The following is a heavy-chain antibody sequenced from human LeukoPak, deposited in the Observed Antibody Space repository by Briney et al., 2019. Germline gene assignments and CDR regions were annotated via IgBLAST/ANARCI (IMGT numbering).Heavy chain of an antibody. J-gene: IGHJ4*02. D-gene: IGHD3-22*01. Sequence: GSLRLSCVASGFTFSTYAMSWVRQAPGKGLEWVSSISGSADSIYYADSVKGRFTISRDNSKNTLCLQMNSLRAEDTAVYYCAKMDRSTYYYSSFDYWGQGTLVTVSS. V-gene: IGHV3-23*01. CDR3: AKMDRSTYYYSSFDY. CDR1: GFTFSTYA. CDR2: ISGSADSI.